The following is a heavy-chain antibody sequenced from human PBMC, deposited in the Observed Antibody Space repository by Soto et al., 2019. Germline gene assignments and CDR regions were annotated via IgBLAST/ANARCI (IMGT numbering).Heavy chain of an antibody. Sequence: SETLSLTCTVSGGSISSYYWSWIRQPPGKGLEWIGYFYYSGSTNYNPSLKSRVTISVDTSKNQFSLKLSSVTAADTAVYYCATLTYSSGLHYWGQGTLVTVSS. V-gene: IGHV4-59*01. CDR1: GGSISSYY. J-gene: IGHJ4*02. CDR2: FYYSGST. D-gene: IGHD6-19*01. CDR3: ATLTYSSGLHY.